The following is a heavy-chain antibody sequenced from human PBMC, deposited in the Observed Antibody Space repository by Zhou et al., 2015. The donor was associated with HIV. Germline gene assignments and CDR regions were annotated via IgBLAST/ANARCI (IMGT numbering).Heavy chain of an antibody. J-gene: IGHJ4*02. CDR1: GGTFSSYA. D-gene: IGHD2-15*01. CDR2: IIPIFGTA. CDR3: ARGFRGYCSGGSCYNLYY. V-gene: IGHV1-69*12. Sequence: QVQLVQSGAEVKKPGSSVKVSCKASGGTFSSYAISWVRQAPGQGLEWMGGIIPIFGTANYAQKFQGRVTITADESTSTAYMELSSLRSEDTAVYYCARGFRGYCSGGSCYNLYYWGQGTLVTVSS.